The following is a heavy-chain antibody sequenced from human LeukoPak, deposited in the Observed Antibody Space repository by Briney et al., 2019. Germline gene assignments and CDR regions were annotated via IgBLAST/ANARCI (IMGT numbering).Heavy chain of an antibody. V-gene: IGHV4-59*12. J-gene: IGHJ4*02. Sequence: SETLSLTCTVSGGSISSYYWSWIRQPPGKGLEWIGYIYYSGSTNYNPSLKSRVAISVDTSKNQFSLKLSSVTAADTAVYYCARETVAGTCFDYWGQGTLVTVSS. D-gene: IGHD6-19*01. CDR1: GGSISSYY. CDR3: ARETVAGTCFDY. CDR2: IYYSGST.